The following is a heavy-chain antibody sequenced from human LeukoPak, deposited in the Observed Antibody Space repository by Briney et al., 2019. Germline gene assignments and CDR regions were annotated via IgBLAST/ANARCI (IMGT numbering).Heavy chain of an antibody. Sequence: ASVKVSCKASGYSFTSYAITWVRQAPGQGLEWMGWISAYNGNTNYAQNLQGRVTMTTDTSTSTAYMELRSLRSDDTAMYYCARMEMATAIFDYWGQGTLVTVSS. CDR2: ISAYNGNT. V-gene: IGHV1-18*01. CDR3: ARMEMATAIFDY. J-gene: IGHJ4*02. D-gene: IGHD5-24*01. CDR1: GYSFTSYA.